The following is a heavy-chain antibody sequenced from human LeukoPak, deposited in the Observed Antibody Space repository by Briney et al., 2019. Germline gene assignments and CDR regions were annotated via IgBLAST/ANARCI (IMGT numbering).Heavy chain of an antibody. V-gene: IGHV1-3*01. CDR2: INAGNGNT. J-gene: IGHJ4*02. CDR1: GYTFTSYA. D-gene: IGHD3-16*02. Sequence: GASVKVSCKASGYTFTSYAMHWVRQAPGQRFEWMGWINAGNGNTKYSQKFQGRVTITRDTSASTAYMELSSLRSEDTAVYYCARGGYVWGSYRPPYYFGYWGQGTLVTVSS. CDR3: ARGGYVWGSYRPPYYFGY.